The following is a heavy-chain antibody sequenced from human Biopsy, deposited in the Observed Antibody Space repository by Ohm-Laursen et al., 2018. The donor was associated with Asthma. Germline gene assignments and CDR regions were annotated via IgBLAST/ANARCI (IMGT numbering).Heavy chain of an antibody. Sequence: TLSLTCTVSGGSVSTGSYCWSWIRQPPGKGLEWLGYIYYTGSDNYNPSLKSRVTISVDTSKNQFSLRLNSVTAADTAVYYCARGPNYHGSGRAPIGMDVWGQGTTVTVSS. V-gene: IGHV4-61*01. J-gene: IGHJ6*02. CDR1: GGSVSTGSYC. CDR2: IYYTGSD. CDR3: ARGPNYHGSGRAPIGMDV. D-gene: IGHD3-10*01.